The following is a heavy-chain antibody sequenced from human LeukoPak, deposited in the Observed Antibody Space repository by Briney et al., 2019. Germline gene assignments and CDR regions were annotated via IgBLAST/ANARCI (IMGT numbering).Heavy chain of an antibody. Sequence: GGSLRLSCAASGFIFSNYGMDWVRQAPGKGLEWVAFIRSDGSIKYYADSVKGRFTISRDNSKNTLYLQMNSLRAEDTAAYYCARVGLVVVPAAIFSFNYMDVWGKGTTVTVSS. J-gene: IGHJ6*03. CDR2: IRSDGSIK. V-gene: IGHV3-30*02. CDR3: ARVGLVVVPAAIFSFNYMDV. D-gene: IGHD2-2*01. CDR1: GFIFSNYG.